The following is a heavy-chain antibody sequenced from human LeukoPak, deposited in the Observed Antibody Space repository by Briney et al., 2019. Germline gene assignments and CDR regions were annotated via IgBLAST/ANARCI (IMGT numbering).Heavy chain of an antibody. Sequence: GGSLRLSCAASGFTFSSYWMSWVRQAPGKGLEWVANIKQDGSEKYYVDSVKGRFTISRDNAKSSLYLQMNSLRAEDTAVYYCARDQTEGYDFWSGYSAYYFDYWGQGTLVTVSS. V-gene: IGHV3-7*01. CDR1: GFTFSSYW. CDR3: ARDQTEGYDFWSGYSAYYFDY. D-gene: IGHD3-3*01. CDR2: IKQDGSEK. J-gene: IGHJ4*02.